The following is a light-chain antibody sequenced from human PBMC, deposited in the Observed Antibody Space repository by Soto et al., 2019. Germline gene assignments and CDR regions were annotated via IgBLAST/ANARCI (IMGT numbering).Light chain of an antibody. CDR2: KVS. CDR3: MQGTHWPRYT. V-gene: IGKV2-30*02. CDR1: QSLVHSDGIAY. Sequence: DVVMTQSPLSLPVTLGQPASISCRSNQSLVHSDGIAYFSWFQQRPGRSPRRLIYKVSNRDSGVPDRFSGSGSGTDFTLKISRVEAEDVGVYYCMQGTHWPRYTFGQGTKLEIK. J-gene: IGKJ2*01.